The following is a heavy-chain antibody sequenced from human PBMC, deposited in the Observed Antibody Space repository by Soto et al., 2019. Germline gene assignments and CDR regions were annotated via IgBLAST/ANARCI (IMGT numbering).Heavy chain of an antibody. CDR2: ITNSGDST. V-gene: IGHV3-23*01. CDR3: ARGGPRDGYRDLDY. Sequence: EVQLLESGGDLVQPGGSLRLSCAASGFAFATYPMTWVRQSPGKGLGWVSCITNSGDSTYFAGSVKGRFTISRDDSKNTLYLQMSGLSAEDTAVYYCARGGPRDGYRDLDYWGPGTQVTVSS. CDR1: GFAFATYP. D-gene: IGHD5-18*01. J-gene: IGHJ4*02.